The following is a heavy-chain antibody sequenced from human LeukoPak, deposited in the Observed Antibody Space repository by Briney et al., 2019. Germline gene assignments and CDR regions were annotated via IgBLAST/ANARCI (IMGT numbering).Heavy chain of an antibody. J-gene: IGHJ6*02. D-gene: IGHD3-10*01. V-gene: IGHV3-74*01. CDR2: INSDGSST. CDR1: GFTFSSYW. CDR3: ARDVGTYYYGSGSYGMDV. Sequence: PGGSLRLSCAASGFTFSSYWMHWVRQAPGKGLVWVSRINSDGSSTSYADSVKGRFTISRDNANNALYLQMNSLRAEDTAEYYCARDVGTYYYGSGSYGMDVWGQGTTVTVSS.